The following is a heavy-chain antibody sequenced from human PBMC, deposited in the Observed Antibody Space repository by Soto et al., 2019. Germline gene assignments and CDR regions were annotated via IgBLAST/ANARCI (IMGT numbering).Heavy chain of an antibody. V-gene: IGHV3-23*01. Sequence: GGSLRLSCAASGFTFSIYAMSWVRQAPGKGLEWVSSISGSGDSAYYADSVKGRFTISRDNSKNTLYLQINSLRAEETAVYYCAKERSDHRIAAAAIDYWGQGA. CDR3: AKERSDHRIAAAAIDY. CDR1: GFTFSIYA. J-gene: IGHJ4*02. D-gene: IGHD6-25*01. CDR2: ISGSGDSA.